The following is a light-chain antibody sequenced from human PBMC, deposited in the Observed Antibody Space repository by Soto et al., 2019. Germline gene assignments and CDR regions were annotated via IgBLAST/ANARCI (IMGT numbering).Light chain of an antibody. J-gene: IGKJ2*01. CDR3: QQYNSYSPYT. V-gene: IGKV1-5*03. Sequence: DIQMTQSPSTLSASVGDRVTIICRASQSISSWLAWYQQKPGKAPKLLIYKASSLESGVPSRFSGSGSGTEFTLTISSLQPDDFATYYCQQYNSYSPYTFGQGTKLEI. CDR1: QSISSW. CDR2: KAS.